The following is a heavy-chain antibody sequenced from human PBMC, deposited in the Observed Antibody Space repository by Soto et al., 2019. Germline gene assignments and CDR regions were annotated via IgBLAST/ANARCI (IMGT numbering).Heavy chain of an antibody. CDR3: TKDLSHIVVVVAATD. V-gene: IGHV3-23*01. D-gene: IGHD2-15*01. Sequence: GGSLRLSCAASGFTFSSYAMSWVRQAPGKGLEWVSAISGSGGSTYYADSVKGRFTISRDNSKNTLYLQMNSLRAEDTAVYYCTKDLSHIVVVVAATDWGQGTLVTVSS. CDR2: ISGSGGST. J-gene: IGHJ4*02. CDR1: GFTFSSYA.